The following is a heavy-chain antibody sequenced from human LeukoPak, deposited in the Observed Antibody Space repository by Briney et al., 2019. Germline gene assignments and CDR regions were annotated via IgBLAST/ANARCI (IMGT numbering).Heavy chain of an antibody. D-gene: IGHD6-19*01. CDR3: AKMYASGWYGEN. J-gene: IGHJ4*02. Sequence: GGSLRLSCAAAGFTFGRYAMTWVRQAPGKGLEWVSVIYDNGGRTYYADSVKGRFTISRDNSKNTLYLQMNSLRAEDTAVYYCAKMYASGWYGENWGQGTLVTVSS. CDR1: GFTFGRYA. CDR2: IYDNGGRT. V-gene: IGHV3-23*01.